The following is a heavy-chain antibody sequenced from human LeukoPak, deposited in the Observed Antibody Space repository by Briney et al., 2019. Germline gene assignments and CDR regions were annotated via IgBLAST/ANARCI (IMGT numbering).Heavy chain of an antibody. CDR1: RFTFSSYS. V-gene: IGHV3-48*02. J-gene: IGHJ3*02. Sequence: GGSLRLSCAASRFTFSSYSMNWVRQAPGKGLEWVSYISSSSSTIYYADSVKGRFTISRDNAKNSLYLQMNSLRDEDTAVYYCALGVTTVNAFDIWGQGKMVTVSS. CDR2: ISSSSSTI. D-gene: IGHD4-17*01. CDR3: ALGVTTVNAFDI.